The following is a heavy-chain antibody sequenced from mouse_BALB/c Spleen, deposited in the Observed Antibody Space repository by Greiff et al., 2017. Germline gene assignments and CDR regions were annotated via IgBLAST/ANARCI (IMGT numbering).Heavy chain of an antibody. Sequence: DVHLVESGGGLVKPGGSLKLSCAASGFTFSSYAMSWVRQTPEKRLEWVATISSGGSYTYYPDSVKGRFTIPRDNAKNTLYLQMSSLRSEDTAMYYCARRDYWGQGTTLTVSS. CDR3: ARRDY. V-gene: IGHV5-9-3*01. CDR2: ISSGGSYT. CDR1: GFTFSSYA. J-gene: IGHJ2*01.